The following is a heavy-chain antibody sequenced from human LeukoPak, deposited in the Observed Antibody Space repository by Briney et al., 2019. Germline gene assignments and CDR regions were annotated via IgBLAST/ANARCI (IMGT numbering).Heavy chain of an antibody. CDR3: ARFTPYSRVLDY. J-gene: IGHJ4*02. CDR1: GGSISSYY. V-gene: IGHV4-59*01. Sequence: SETLSLTCTVSGGSISSYYWSWIRQPPGKGLEWIGYIYYSGSTNYNPSLKSRVTISVDTSKNQFSLKLSSVTAADTAVYYCARFTPYSRVLDYWGQGTLVTVSS. D-gene: IGHD6-13*01. CDR2: IYYSGST.